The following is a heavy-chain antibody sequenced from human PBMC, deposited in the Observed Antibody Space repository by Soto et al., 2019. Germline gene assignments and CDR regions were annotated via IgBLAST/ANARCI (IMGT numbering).Heavy chain of an antibody. CDR2: INHSGST. Sequence: PSETLSLTCAVYGGSFSGYYWSWIRQPPGKGLEWIGEINHSGSTNYNPSLKSRVTISVDTSKNQFSLKLSSVTAADTAVYYCARAGEALITIFGVVTKNWFDPWGQGTLVTVSS. J-gene: IGHJ5*02. CDR3: ARAGEALITIFGVVTKNWFDP. D-gene: IGHD3-3*01. CDR1: GGSFSGYY. V-gene: IGHV4-34*01.